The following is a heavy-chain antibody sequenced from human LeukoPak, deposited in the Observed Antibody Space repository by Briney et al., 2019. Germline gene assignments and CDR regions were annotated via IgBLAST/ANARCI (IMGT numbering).Heavy chain of an antibody. D-gene: IGHD3-22*01. CDR2: IYSGGTT. CDR1: GFTVSTNC. J-gene: IGHJ4*02. V-gene: IGHV3-53*01. Sequence: PGGSLRLSCAASGFTVSTNCMTWVRQAPGKGLEWVSTIYSGGTTYYADSVMGRFTISRHNSRNTLYLQMNSLRAEDTAVYYCAKVISITMIDYWGQGTLVTVSS. CDR3: AKVISITMIDY.